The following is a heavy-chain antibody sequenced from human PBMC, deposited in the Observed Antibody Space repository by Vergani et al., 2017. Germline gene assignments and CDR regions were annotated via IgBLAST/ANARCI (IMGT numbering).Heavy chain of an antibody. J-gene: IGHJ4*02. D-gene: IGHD3-22*01. V-gene: IGHV4-4*07. CDR2: IYTSGST. CDR3: ARDRYHDSSGYYVPGDY. Sequence: QVQLQESGPGLVKPSQTLSLTCTVSGGSISSYYWSWIRQPAGKGLERIGRIYTSGSTNYNPSLKSRVTISVDTSKNQFSLKLSSVTAADTAVYYCARDRYHDSSGYYVPGDYWGQGTLVTVSS. CDR1: GGSISSYY.